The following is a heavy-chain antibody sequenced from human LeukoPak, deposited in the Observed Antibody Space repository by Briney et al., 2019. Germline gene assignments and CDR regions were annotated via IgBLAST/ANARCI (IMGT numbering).Heavy chain of an antibody. D-gene: IGHD1-26*01. J-gene: IGHJ4*02. V-gene: IGHV4-59*01. Sequence: SETLSLTCTVSGGSISSYFWSWIRQPPGKGLEWIGYIYYTGSTNYNLSLKSRVTISVDSSKNQFSLRLSSVTAADTAVYYCARIRDSGGSDYWGQGTLVTVSS. CDR2: IYYTGST. CDR1: GGSISSYF. CDR3: ARIRDSGGSDY.